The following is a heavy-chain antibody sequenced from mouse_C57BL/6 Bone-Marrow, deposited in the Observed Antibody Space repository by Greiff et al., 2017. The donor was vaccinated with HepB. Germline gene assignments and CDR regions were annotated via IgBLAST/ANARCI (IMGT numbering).Heavy chain of an antibody. J-gene: IGHJ2*01. V-gene: IGHV1-63*01. D-gene: IGHD2-4*01. CDR1: GYTFTNYW. CDR2: IYPGGGYT. CDR3: ARRGSMIKYYFDY. Sequence: VQLQQSGAELVRPGTSVKMSCKASGYTFTNYWIGWAKQRPGHGLEWIGDIYPGGGYTNYNEKFKGKATLTADKSSSTAYMQFSSLTSEDSAIYYCARRGSMIKYYFDYWGQVTTLTVSS.